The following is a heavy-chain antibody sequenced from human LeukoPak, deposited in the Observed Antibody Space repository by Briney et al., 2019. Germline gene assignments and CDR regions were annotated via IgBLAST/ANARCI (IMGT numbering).Heavy chain of an antibody. CDR3: ARRCSSTSCYVPYYYYVDV. D-gene: IGHD2-2*01. J-gene: IGHJ6*03. V-gene: IGHV4-34*01. CDR2: INHSGST. Sequence: SETLSLTCAVYGGSFSGYCWSWIRQPPGKGLEWIGEINHSGSTNYNPSLKSRVTISVDTSKNQFSLKLSSVTAADTAVYYCARRCSSTSCYVPYYYYVDVWGKGTTVTVSS. CDR1: GGSFSGYC.